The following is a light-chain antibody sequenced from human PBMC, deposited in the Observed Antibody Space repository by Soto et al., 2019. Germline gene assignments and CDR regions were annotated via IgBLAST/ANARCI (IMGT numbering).Light chain of an antibody. J-gene: IGLJ1*01. V-gene: IGLV2-14*01. CDR3: SSYTSSSTYNYV. CDR2: EVS. Sequence: QSVLPQPAAVSGSPGQSITISCTGTSSDVGGYNYVSWYQQHPGKAPKLMIYEVSNRPSAVSNRFSGSKSGNTASLTISGLQAEDEADYYCSSYTSSSTYNYVFGTGTKVTVL. CDR1: SSDVGGYNY.